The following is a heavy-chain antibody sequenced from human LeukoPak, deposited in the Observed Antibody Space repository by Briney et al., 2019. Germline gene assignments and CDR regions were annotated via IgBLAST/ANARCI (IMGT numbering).Heavy chain of an antibody. CDR3: ARDLVRRSYGDEDEGFDY. Sequence: GASVKVSCKASGYTFTSYGISWVRQAPGQGLEWMGIINPSGGSTSYAQKFQGRVTMTRDTSTSTVYMELSSLRSEDTAVYYCARDLVRRSYGDEDEGFDYWGQGTLVTVSS. J-gene: IGHJ4*02. CDR2: INPSGGST. D-gene: IGHD4-17*01. V-gene: IGHV1-46*01. CDR1: GYTFTSYG.